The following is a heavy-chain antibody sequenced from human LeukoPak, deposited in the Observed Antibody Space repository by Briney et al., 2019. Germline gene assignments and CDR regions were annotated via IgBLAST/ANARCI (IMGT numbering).Heavy chain of an antibody. Sequence: PGGSLRLSCAASGFIFPTYGMHWVRQAPGQGLEWMGWINPNSGGTNYAQKFQGRVTMTRDTSISTAYMELSRLRSDDTAVYYCARGSPRGYEDYFDYWGQGTLVTVSS. CDR1: GFIFPTYG. CDR3: ARGSPRGYEDYFDY. D-gene: IGHD5-12*01. J-gene: IGHJ4*02. CDR2: INPNSGGT. V-gene: IGHV1-2*02.